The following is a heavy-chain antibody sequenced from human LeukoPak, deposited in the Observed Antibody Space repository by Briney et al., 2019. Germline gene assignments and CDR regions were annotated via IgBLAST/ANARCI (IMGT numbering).Heavy chain of an antibody. Sequence: PGGSLRLSCAASGFTFSSYGMHWVRQAPGKGLEWVAFIRYDGSNKYYADSVKGRFTISRDNSKNTLYLQMNSLRAEDTAVYYCARSYYDFWSGYYVAGDYYYMDVWGKGTTVTVSS. CDR3: ARSYYDFWSGYYVAGDYYYMDV. CDR1: GFTFSSYG. J-gene: IGHJ6*03. CDR2: IRYDGSNK. D-gene: IGHD3-3*01. V-gene: IGHV3-30*02.